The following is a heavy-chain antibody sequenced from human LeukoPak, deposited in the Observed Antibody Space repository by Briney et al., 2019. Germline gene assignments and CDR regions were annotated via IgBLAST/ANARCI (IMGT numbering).Heavy chain of an antibody. CDR2: ISYDGSDK. V-gene: IGHV3-30*04. Sequence: GGSLRLSCAASGFTFSSYPMHWVRQAPGKGLEWVAVISYDGSDKYYADSVKGRFTISRDNSKNTLYLQMNSPRAEDTAVYYCASRHYDFGYYWGQGTLVTVSS. D-gene: IGHD4-17*01. CDR3: ASRHYDFGYY. CDR1: GFTFSSYP. J-gene: IGHJ4*02.